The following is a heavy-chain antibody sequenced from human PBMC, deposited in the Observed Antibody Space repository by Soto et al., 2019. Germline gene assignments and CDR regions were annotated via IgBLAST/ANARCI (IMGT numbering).Heavy chain of an antibody. CDR3: ATLNSFGSDY. CDR2: ITGDGAIT. V-gene: IGHV3-74*01. D-gene: IGHD5-18*01. Sequence: PGGSLRLSXVASGFSFSRFWMHWVRRAPGRGLVWVSRITGDGAITTYADSVRGRFTISRDNAKSTVYLQMDSLRAEDTAVYYCATLNSFGSDYWGQGTPVTVSS. J-gene: IGHJ4*02. CDR1: GFSFSRFW.